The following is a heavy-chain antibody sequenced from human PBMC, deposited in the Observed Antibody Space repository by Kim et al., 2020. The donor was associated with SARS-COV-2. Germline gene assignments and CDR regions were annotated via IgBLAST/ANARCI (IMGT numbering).Heavy chain of an antibody. D-gene: IGHD2-15*01. Sequence: RFTISRDNSKNTLYLQMNSLRAEDTAVYYCARDHPVCSGGSCYSFGWFDPWGQGTLVTVSS. CDR3: ARDHPVCSGGSCYSFGWFDP. J-gene: IGHJ5*02. V-gene: IGHV3-66*01.